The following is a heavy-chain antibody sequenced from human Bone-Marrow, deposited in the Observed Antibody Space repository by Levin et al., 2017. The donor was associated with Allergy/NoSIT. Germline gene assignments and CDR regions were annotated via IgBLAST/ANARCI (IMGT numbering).Heavy chain of an antibody. Sequence: ASVKVSCKASGYTFTSYAMHWVRQAPGQRLEWMGWINAGNGNTKYSQKFQGRVTITRDTSASTAYMELSSLRSEDTAVYYCARRHCSGGSCYYNWFDPWGQGTLVTVSS. J-gene: IGHJ5*02. CDR1: GYTFTSYA. CDR3: ARRHCSGGSCYYNWFDP. CDR2: INAGNGNT. V-gene: IGHV1-3*01. D-gene: IGHD2-15*01.